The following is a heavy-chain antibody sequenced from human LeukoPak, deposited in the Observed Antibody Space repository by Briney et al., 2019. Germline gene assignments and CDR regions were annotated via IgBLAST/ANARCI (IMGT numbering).Heavy chain of an antibody. CDR1: GYTFTSYA. V-gene: IGHV7-4-1*02. J-gene: IGHJ3*02. CDR2: INTNTGNP. D-gene: IGHD6-19*01. Sequence: ASVKVSCKASGYTFTSYAMNWVRQAPGQGLEWMGWINTNTGNPTYAQGFTGRFVFSLDTSVSTAYLQISSLKAEDTAVYYCAGGLQYSSGWSGDSFDIWGQGTMVTVSS. CDR3: AGGLQYSSGWSGDSFDI.